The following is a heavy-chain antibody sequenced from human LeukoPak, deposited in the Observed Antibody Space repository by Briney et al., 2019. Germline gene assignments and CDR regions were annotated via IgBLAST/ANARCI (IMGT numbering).Heavy chain of an antibody. J-gene: IGHJ5*02. CDR2: INSDGSST. V-gene: IGHV3-74*01. Sequence: GGSLRLSCADSGFTFSRYWMQSVRQGPGKGLVWVSRINSDGSSTSYADSVKGRFTISRDNAKNTLYLQMNSLRAEDTAVYYCAREYSTGFDPWGQGTLVTVSS. CDR1: GFTFSRYW. D-gene: IGHD2-15*01. CDR3: AREYSTGFDP.